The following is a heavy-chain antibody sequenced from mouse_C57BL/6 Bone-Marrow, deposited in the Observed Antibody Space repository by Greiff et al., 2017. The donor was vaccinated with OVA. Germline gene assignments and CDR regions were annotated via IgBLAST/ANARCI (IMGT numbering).Heavy chain of an antibody. CDR3: ARDRDDYDGDFDY. Sequence: EVQLQESGPGLVKPSQSLSLTCSVTGYSITSGYYWNWIRQFPGNKLEWMGYISYDGSNNYNPSLKNRISITRDTSKNQFFLKLNSVTTEDTATYYCARDRDDYDGDFDYWGQGTTLTVSS. CDR1: GYSITSGYY. CDR2: ISYDGSN. D-gene: IGHD2-4*01. J-gene: IGHJ2*01. V-gene: IGHV3-6*01.